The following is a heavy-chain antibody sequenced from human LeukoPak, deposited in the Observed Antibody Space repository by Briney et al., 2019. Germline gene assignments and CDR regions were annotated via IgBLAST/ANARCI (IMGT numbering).Heavy chain of an antibody. V-gene: IGHV4-61*01. J-gene: IGHJ4*02. CDR2: IYYSGST. CDR3: AMSIPAAGVFDY. Sequence: SETLSLTCTVSGGSISSGNYYWSWIRQHPGKGLEWIGYIYYSGSTDYNPSLKSRVTISVDTSKNQFSLRLSSVTAADTAVYYCAMSIPAAGVFDYWGQGTLVTVSS. D-gene: IGHD6-13*01. CDR1: GGSISSGNYY.